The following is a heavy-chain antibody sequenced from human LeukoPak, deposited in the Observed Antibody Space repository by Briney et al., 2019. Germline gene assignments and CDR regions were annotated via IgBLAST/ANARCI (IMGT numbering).Heavy chain of an antibody. CDR3: ATDGSGSYPLYYFDF. Sequence: ASVKVSCKASGYTFTGYYMHWVRQAPGQGLEWMGWINPNNGGTNYAQKFQGWVTMTRDTSSSTVYMELGRLRSDDTAVYYCATDGSGSYPLYYFDFWGQGTLVTVSS. J-gene: IGHJ4*02. CDR1: GYTFTGYY. D-gene: IGHD3-10*01. CDR2: INPNNGGT. V-gene: IGHV1-2*04.